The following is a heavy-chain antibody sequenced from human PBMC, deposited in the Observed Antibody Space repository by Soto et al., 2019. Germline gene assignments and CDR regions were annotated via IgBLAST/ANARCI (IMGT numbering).Heavy chain of an antibody. V-gene: IGHV3-49*04. CDR2: IRSKAYGGTT. D-gene: IGHD1-1*01. J-gene: IGHJ3*02. Sequence: PGGSLSLSCTASGFTFGDYAMSWVRQAPGKGLEWVGFIRSKAYGGTTEYAASVKGRFTISRDDSKSIAYLQMNSLKTEDTAVYYCTRAALIRSGPRGGAFDIWGQGTMVTVSS. CDR3: TRAALIRSGPRGGAFDI. CDR1: GFTFGDYA.